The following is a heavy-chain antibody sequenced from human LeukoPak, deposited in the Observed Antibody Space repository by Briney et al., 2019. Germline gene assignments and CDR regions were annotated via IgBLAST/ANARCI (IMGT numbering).Heavy chain of an antibody. D-gene: IGHD1-14*01. CDR1: GFTFSSYG. CDR3: ARSYMGFDY. J-gene: IGHJ4*02. V-gene: IGHV3-30*03. Sequence: GRSLRLSCAASGFTFSSYGMHWVRQAPGKGLEWVAVISYDGSNKYYADSVKGRFTISRDNAKNSLYLQMNSLRAEDTAVYYCARSYMGFDYWGQGTLVTVSS. CDR2: ISYDGSNK.